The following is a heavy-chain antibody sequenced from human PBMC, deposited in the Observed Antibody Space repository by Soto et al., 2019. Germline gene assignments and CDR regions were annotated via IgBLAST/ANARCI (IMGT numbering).Heavy chain of an antibody. J-gene: IGHJ3*02. D-gene: IGHD3-22*01. CDR2: SSGSGGST. Sequence: EVQLLESGGGLAQPGGSLRLSCAASGFTFSSYAMTWVRQAPGQGLEWVSVSSGSGGSTYYADSVKGRFTISRDNSKNALYLQMNSLRAEDTAVYYCARDDSRAYYHDAFDIWGQGTMVTVSS. CDR3: ARDDSRAYYHDAFDI. CDR1: GFTFSSYA. V-gene: IGHV3-23*01.